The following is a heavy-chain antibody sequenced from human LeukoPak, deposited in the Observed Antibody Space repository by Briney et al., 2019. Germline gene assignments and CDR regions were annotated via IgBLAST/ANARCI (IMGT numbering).Heavy chain of an antibody. J-gene: IGHJ4*02. CDR1: GGSVSNDY. CDR2: IYYSGST. Sequence: PSETLSLTCTVSGGSVSNDYWSWVRQPPGKALEWIGNIYYSGSTNYNPSLKSRVTISLDTANNQFSLKLSSVTAADTAVYYCARGPIVVVQEYYFDYWGQGTLVTVSS. CDR3: ARGPIVVVQEYYFDY. D-gene: IGHD2-2*01. V-gene: IGHV4-59*02.